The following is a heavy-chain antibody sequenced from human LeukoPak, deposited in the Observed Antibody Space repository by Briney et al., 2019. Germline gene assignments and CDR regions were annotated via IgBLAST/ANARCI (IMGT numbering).Heavy chain of an antibody. V-gene: IGHV4-30-2*01. D-gene: IGHD3-9*01. CDR1: GGSISSGGYY. CDR3: ARGINYDILTGSNPFDY. CDR2: IYHSGST. Sequence: SETLSLTCTVSGGSISSGGYYWSWIWQPPGKGLEWIGYIYHSGSTYYNPSLKSRVTISVDRSKNQFSLKLSSVTAADTAVYYCARGINYDILTGSNPFDYWGQGTLVTVSS. J-gene: IGHJ4*02.